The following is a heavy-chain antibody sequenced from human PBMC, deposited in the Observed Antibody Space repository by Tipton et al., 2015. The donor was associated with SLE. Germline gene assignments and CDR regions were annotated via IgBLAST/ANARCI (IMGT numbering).Heavy chain of an antibody. CDR1: GFIFSTYA. Sequence: SLRLSCAASGFIFSTYAMSWVRQAPGKGLEWVSVVSGSGGYTYYADSVKGRFTISRDNSKNTLYLQMRSLRAEDTAVYYCAKDLRGSGSYDGDCWAQGTLVTVSS. D-gene: IGHD3-10*01. V-gene: IGHV3-23*01. CDR3: AKDLRGSGSYDGDC. CDR2: VSGSGGYT. J-gene: IGHJ4*02.